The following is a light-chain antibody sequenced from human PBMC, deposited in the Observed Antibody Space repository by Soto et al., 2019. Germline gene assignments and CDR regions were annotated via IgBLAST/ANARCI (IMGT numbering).Light chain of an antibody. V-gene: IGKV1-5*03. J-gene: IGKJ1*01. CDR3: QQYQSYWT. CDR2: KAS. Sequence: DIQMTQSPSTLSASVGDRVTITCRASQSISSWLAWYQQKPGKAPNLLIYKASSLESGVPSRFSGSGSGTEFTLTISSLQPDDFATSYCQQYQSYWTFGQGTKVECK. CDR1: QSISSW.